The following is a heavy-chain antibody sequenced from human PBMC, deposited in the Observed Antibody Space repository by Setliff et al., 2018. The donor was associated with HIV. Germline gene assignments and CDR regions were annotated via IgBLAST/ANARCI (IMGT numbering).Heavy chain of an antibody. Sequence: SETLSLTCSVSGASLQSYYWSWIRQPAGKGLQWIGRIYYVGWSKYNPSLEDRVTMSVDTSKNQFSLKLSSVTAAYTAVYYCARVRDSGGPYYFDYWGQGTLVTVSS. V-gene: IGHV4-4*07. D-gene: IGHD4-17*01. CDR3: ARVRDSGGPYYFDY. J-gene: IGHJ4*02. CDR1: GASLQSYY. CDR2: IYYVGWS.